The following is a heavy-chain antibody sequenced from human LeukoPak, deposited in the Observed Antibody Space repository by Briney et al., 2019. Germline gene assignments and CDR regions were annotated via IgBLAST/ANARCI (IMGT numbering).Heavy chain of an antibody. Sequence: GRSLRLSCAASGFTLSRYGMHWVRQAPDKGLEWVAVISFDGSNKYDADSVKGRFTISRDNSKNTLYLQMNSLRAEDTAVYYCAKDRGPAAGSLYNWLDPWGQGTLVTVSS. CDR3: AKDRGPAAGSLYNWLDP. J-gene: IGHJ5*02. CDR1: GFTLSRYG. V-gene: IGHV3-30*18. CDR2: ISFDGSNK. D-gene: IGHD6-13*01.